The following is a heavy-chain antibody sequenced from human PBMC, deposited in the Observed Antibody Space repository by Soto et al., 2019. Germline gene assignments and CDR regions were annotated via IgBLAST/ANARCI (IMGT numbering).Heavy chain of an antibody. D-gene: IGHD5-12*01. CDR1: GGTFSSYA. V-gene: IGHV1-69*12. CDR3: ARGHGMATSRLYYFDY. J-gene: IGHJ4*02. CDR2: IIPIFGTA. Sequence: QVQLVQSGAEVKKPGSSVKVSCKASGGTFSSYAISWVRQAPGQGLEWMGGIIPIFGTANYAQKFQGRVTITADESTSTDNMERSSLRSEDTAWYYCARGHGMATSRLYYFDYWGQGTLVTVSS.